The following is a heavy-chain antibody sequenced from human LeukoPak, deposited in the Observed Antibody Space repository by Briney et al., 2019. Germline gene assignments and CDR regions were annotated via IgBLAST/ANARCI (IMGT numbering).Heavy chain of an antibody. J-gene: IGHJ4*02. CDR1: GFIFDNFG. D-gene: IGHD2/OR15-2a*01. Sequence: GGSLRLSCAASGFIFDNFGMHWVRQVPGKGLEWLALISHDGSNEYYGDFVKGRFTTSRDNSKNTVYLQMNSLRAEDTAVYYCAGGSVKPQVHRPAYWGQGTLVTVSS. CDR2: ISHDGSNE. CDR3: AGGSVKPQVHRPAY. V-gene: IGHV3-30*03.